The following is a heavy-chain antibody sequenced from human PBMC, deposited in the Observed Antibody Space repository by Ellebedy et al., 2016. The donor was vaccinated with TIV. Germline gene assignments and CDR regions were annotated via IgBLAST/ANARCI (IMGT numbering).Heavy chain of an antibody. J-gene: IGHJ4*02. D-gene: IGHD3-10*01. V-gene: IGHV3-11*01. Sequence: GESLKISCAASGFTFSDYYMSWIRQAPGKGLELVSYIRGSAITIYYADSVKGRFTISRDNAKNSLYLQMNSLRAEDTAVYYCARELRTMLRGAYLGYWGQGTLVTVSS. CDR2: IRGSAITI. CDR3: ARELRTMLRGAYLGY. CDR1: GFTFSDYY.